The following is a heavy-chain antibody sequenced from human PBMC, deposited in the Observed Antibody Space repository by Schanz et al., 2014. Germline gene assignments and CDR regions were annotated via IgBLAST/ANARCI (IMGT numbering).Heavy chain of an antibody. J-gene: IGHJ4*02. CDR1: GFAFSSYS. CDR2: IDGKSTTV. CDR3: ARGTDWNLHY. Sequence: DVQLLESGGGLVQPGGSLRLSCTASGFAFSSYSMNWVRQAPGKGLEWVSYIDGKSTTVYYADSVKGRFTVSRDNARNSLYLHMNTLGAEDTAVYYCARGTDWNLHYWGQGALVTVSS. V-gene: IGHV3-48*01. D-gene: IGHD1-1*01.